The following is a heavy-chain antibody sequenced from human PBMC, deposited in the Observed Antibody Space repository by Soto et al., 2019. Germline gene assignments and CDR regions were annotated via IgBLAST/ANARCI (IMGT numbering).Heavy chain of an antibody. V-gene: IGHV1-46*01. CDR2: INTSDGST. CDR3: ARVDPGVYRGDYYGWLDP. D-gene: IGHD3-10*01. J-gene: IGHJ5*02. Sequence: GASVKVSCKASGYTFTTYYMHWVRQAPGQGLEWMGIINTSDGSTNYAQKFQGRVTVTRDTSTSTVYMELSSLTSEDTAVYYCARVDPGVYRGDYYGWLDPWGQGTPVTVSS. CDR1: GYTFTTYY.